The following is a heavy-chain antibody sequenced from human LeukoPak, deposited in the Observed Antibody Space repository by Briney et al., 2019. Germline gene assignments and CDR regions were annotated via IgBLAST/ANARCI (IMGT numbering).Heavy chain of an antibody. D-gene: IGHD6-19*01. CDR1: GFTFSNTY. CDR2: IKQDGSEK. V-gene: IGHV3-7*05. CDR3: ARGQGWLVDY. J-gene: IGHJ4*02. Sequence: GGSLRLSCAASGFTFSNTYMTWVRQAPGKGLEWVANIKQDGSEKYYVDSVKGRFTISRDNAKNALHLQMNSLRAEDTAVYYCARGQGWLVDYWGQGTLVTVSS.